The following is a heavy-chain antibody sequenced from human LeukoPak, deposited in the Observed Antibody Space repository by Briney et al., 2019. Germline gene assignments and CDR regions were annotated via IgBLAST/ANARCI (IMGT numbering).Heavy chain of an antibody. CDR1: GGSISSYY. D-gene: IGHD4-17*01. J-gene: IGHJ4*02. CDR2: IYYSGST. Sequence: PSETLSLTCTDSGGSISSYYWSWIRQPPGKGLEWIGYIYYSGSTNYNPSLKSRVTISVDTSKNQFSLKLSSVTAADTAVYYCARDSSTVTTRHFDYWGQGTLVTVSS. CDR3: ARDSSTVTTRHFDY. V-gene: IGHV4-59*01.